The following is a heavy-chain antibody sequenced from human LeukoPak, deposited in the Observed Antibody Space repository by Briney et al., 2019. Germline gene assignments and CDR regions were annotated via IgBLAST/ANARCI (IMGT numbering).Heavy chain of an antibody. J-gene: IGHJ6*02. Sequence: PGGSLRVSCAASGFTFSSYAMHWVRQAPGKGLEWVGCISYNGSNKYYAESWKGRFTISRDNSKNTRYLQMNSRRAEDTAVYYCARDALLGAALRRYYSSGMDVWGQGPTVTVSS. V-gene: IGHV3-30*04. CDR1: GFTFSSYA. CDR2: ISYNGSNK. CDR3: ARDALLGAALRRYYSSGMDV. D-gene: IGHD2-15*01.